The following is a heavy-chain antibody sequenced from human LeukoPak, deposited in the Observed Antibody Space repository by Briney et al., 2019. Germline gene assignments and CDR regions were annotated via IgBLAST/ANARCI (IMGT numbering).Heavy chain of an antibody. D-gene: IGHD3-16*01. Sequence: ASGKVSCKAAGYTFTGYYLHWVRQAPGQGREWMGWIDPKSGGTKIAQNFQGRVTMTRDTSITTAYMELSSLRSDDTAVYYCARRGYVWGSLGYWGQGTLVTVSS. J-gene: IGHJ4*02. CDR3: ARRGYVWGSLGY. CDR1: GYTFTGYY. CDR2: IDPKSGGT. V-gene: IGHV1-2*02.